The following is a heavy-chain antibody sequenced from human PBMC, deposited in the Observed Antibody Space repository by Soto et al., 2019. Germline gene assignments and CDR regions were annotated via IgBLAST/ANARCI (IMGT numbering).Heavy chain of an antibody. CDR3: AKSTYCSAGSCYIFHYYYGMDV. D-gene: IGHD2-15*01. CDR1: GFTFSSYA. CDR2: ISGSGGST. V-gene: IGHV3-23*01. Sequence: GGSLRLSCAASGFTFSSYAMSWVRQAPGKGLEWVSAISGSGGSTYYADSVKGRFTISRDNSKNTLYLQMNSLRAEDTAVYYCAKSTYCSAGSCYIFHYYYGMDVWGQGTTVTVSS. J-gene: IGHJ6*02.